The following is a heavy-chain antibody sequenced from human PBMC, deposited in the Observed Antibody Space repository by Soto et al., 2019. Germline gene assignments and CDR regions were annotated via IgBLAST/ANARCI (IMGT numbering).Heavy chain of an antibody. D-gene: IGHD2-8*01. J-gene: IGHJ6*02. CDR3: ARETRCTNGVCYTGLGYYYYYYGMDV. V-gene: IGHV3-30*03. Sequence: GGSLRLSCAASGFTFSSYGMHWVRQAPGKGLEWVAVISYDGSNKYYADSVKGRFTISRDNSKNTLYLQMNSLRAEDTAVYYCARETRCTNGVCYTGLGYYYYYYGMDVWGQGTTVTVSS. CDR1: GFTFSSYG. CDR2: ISYDGSNK.